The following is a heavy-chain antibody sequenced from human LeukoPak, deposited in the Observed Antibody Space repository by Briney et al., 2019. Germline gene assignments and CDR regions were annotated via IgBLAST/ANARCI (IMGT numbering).Heavy chain of an antibody. CDR3: VKDRPNYYGSNGHYYRQNGDY. Sequence: PGGSLRLSCAASGFTFSSYWMHWVRQAPGKGLVWVSRINSDGSSTSYADSVKGRFTISRDNSRDTLYLQMNSLRAGDTAIYYCVKDRPNYYGSNGHYYRQNGDYWGQGTLVAVSS. CDR2: INSDGSST. V-gene: IGHV3-74*01. J-gene: IGHJ4*02. D-gene: IGHD3-22*01. CDR1: GFTFSSYW.